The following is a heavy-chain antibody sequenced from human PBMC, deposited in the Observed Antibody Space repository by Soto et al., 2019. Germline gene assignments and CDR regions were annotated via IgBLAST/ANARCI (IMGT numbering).Heavy chain of an antibody. Sequence: SVKVSCKASGGTFSSYAISWVRQAPGQGLEWMGGIIPIFGTANYAQKFQGRVTITADESTSTAYMELSSLRSEDTAVYYCARVIRGRSRGGWYYYGMDVWGQGTTVTV. CDR3: ARVIRGRSRGGWYYYGMDV. CDR1: GGTFSSYA. J-gene: IGHJ6*02. V-gene: IGHV1-69*13. D-gene: IGHD1-26*01. CDR2: IIPIFGTA.